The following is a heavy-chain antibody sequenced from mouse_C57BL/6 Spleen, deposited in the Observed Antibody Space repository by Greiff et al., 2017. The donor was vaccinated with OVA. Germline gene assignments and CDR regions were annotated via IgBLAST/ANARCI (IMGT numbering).Heavy chain of an antibody. CDR3: ARPLGWYFDV. CDR1: GFTFSDYY. Sequence: DVHLVESGGGLVQPGGSLKLSCAASGFTFSDYYMYWVRQTPEKRLEWVAYISNGGGSTYYPDTVKGRFTISRDNAKNTLYLQMSRLKSEDTAMYYRARPLGWYFDVWGTGTTVTVSS. J-gene: IGHJ1*03. D-gene: IGHD4-1*01. V-gene: IGHV5-12*01. CDR2: ISNGGGST.